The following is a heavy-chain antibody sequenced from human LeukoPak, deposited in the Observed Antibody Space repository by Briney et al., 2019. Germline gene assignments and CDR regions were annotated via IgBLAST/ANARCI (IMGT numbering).Heavy chain of an antibody. CDR2: IYYSGST. CDR1: GGSISSYY. Sequence: SETLSLTCTVSGGSISSYYWSWIRQPPGKGLEWIGYIYYSGSTNYNPSLKSRVTISVDTSKNQFSLKLSSVTAADTAVYYCARHRAAQEWLLPYYFDYWGQGALVTVSS. J-gene: IGHJ4*02. CDR3: ARHRAAQEWLLPYYFDY. V-gene: IGHV4-59*08. D-gene: IGHD3-22*01.